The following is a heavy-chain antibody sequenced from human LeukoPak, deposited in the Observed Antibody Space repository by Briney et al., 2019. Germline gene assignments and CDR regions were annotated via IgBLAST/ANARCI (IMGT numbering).Heavy chain of an antibody. V-gene: IGHV1-46*01. CDR2: INPSGGST. CDR1: GYTFTSYY. J-gene: IGHJ3*02. D-gene: IGHD3-10*01. CDR3: ARVLMVRGVGLNDAFDI. Sequence: WASVKVSCKASGYTFTSYYMHWVRQAPGQGLEWMGIINPSGGSTSYAQKFQGRVTMTRDTSTSTVYMELSRLRSDDTAVYYCARVLMVRGVGLNDAFDIWGQGTMVTVSS.